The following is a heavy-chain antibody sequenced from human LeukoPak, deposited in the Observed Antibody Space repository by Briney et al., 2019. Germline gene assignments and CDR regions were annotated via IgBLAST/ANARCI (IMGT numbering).Heavy chain of an antibody. CDR1: GGSISSGSYY. CDR3: ARSPGSVIIDPMAFDY. Sequence: SQTLSLTCTVSGGSISSGSYYWSWIRQPAGKGLEWIGRIYTSGSTNYNPSLKSRVTMSVDTSKNQFSLKLSSVTAADTAVYYCARSPGSVIIDPMAFDYWGQGTLVTVSS. D-gene: IGHD3-3*01. V-gene: IGHV4-61*02. J-gene: IGHJ4*02. CDR2: IYTSGST.